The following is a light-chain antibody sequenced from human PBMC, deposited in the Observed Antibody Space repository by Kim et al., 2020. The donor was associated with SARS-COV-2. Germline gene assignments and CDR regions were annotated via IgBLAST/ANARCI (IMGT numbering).Light chain of an antibody. Sequence: GGTISGSGRSSNSGTNAGNWYRQLPGTAPKLLIYSNNQRPSGVPDRVSGSKSGTSAALAISGLQSEDEADYYCAAWDDSLSGVYVFGTGTKVTVL. V-gene: IGLV1-44*01. J-gene: IGLJ1*01. CDR2: SNN. CDR1: SSNSGTNA. CDR3: AAWDDSLSGVYV.